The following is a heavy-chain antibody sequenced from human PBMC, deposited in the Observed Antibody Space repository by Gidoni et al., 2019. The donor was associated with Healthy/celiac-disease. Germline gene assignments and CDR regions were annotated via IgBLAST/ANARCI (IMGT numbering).Heavy chain of an antibody. V-gene: IGHV2-5*01. Sequence: QITLKESGPTLVKPTQTLPLTCTFSGFSLSTSGVGVVWIRQLPGKALEWLALIYWNDDTRYSPALKSRLTITKDTSKNQVVLTMTNMDPVDTATYYCAHVPGGLWFGELYSWFDPWGQGTLVTVSS. J-gene: IGHJ5*02. CDR1: GFSLSTSGVG. CDR2: IYWNDDT. D-gene: IGHD3-10*01. CDR3: AHVPGGLWFGELYSWFDP.